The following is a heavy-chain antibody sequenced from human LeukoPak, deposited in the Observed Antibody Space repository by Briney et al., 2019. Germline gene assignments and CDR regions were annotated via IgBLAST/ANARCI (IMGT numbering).Heavy chain of an antibody. Sequence: SETLSLTCTVSGDSISSYYWSWIRQPPGKGLEWIGEINHSGSTNYNPSLKSRVTISVDTSKNQFSLKLSSVTAADTAVYYCARGRRIAARSYFDYWGQGTLVTVSS. V-gene: IGHV4-34*01. CDR1: GDSISSYY. J-gene: IGHJ4*02. D-gene: IGHD6-6*01. CDR3: ARGRRIAARSYFDY. CDR2: INHSGST.